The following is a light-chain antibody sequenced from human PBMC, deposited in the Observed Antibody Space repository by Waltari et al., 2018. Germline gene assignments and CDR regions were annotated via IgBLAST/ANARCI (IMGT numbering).Light chain of an antibody. CDR3: QQYSSFWT. CDR1: QSISSY. V-gene: IGKV1-39*01. J-gene: IGKJ1*01. Sequence: DIQMTQSPSPLSASVGDRVTITCRASQSISSYLNWYQQKPGKAPKLLIYAASSLQSGVPSRFSGSGSGTDFTLTISSLQPEDFATYYCQQYSSFWTFGQGTKVEIK. CDR2: AAS.